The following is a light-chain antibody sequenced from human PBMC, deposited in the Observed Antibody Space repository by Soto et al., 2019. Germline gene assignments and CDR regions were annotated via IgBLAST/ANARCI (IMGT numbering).Light chain of an antibody. V-gene: IGLV1-47*01. Sequence: QSVLTQPPSASGTPGQRVTISCSGSSSYIGKNYVYWYQQLPGTAPKLLIYRNNQRPSGVPDQFSGSKSGTSASLAISGLRSEDEADYYCSVWDANLSAWVFGGGTKLTVL. CDR2: RNN. J-gene: IGLJ3*02. CDR1: SSYIGKNY. CDR3: SVWDANLSAWV.